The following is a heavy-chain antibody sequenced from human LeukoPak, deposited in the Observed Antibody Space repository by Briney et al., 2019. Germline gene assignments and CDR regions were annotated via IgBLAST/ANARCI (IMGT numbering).Heavy chain of an antibody. CDR2: INPNSGGT. CDR3: ARDPGDYYDSSGYLEQDY. CDR1: GYTFTVYY. D-gene: IGHD3-22*01. Sequence: ASVNVSCKSSGYTFTVYYMHWVRQAPGQGLEWMGWINPNSGGTNYAQKFQGRVTMTRDTSISTAYMELRRLRSDDTAVYYCARDPGDYYDSSGYLEQDYWGQGTLVTVSS. V-gene: IGHV1-2*02. J-gene: IGHJ4*02.